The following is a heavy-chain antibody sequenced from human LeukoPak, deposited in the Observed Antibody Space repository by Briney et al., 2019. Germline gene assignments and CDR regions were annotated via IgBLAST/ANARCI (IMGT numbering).Heavy chain of an antibody. J-gene: IGHJ4*02. CDR2: TYYRSKWYN. CDR1: GDSFSSYSAA. CDR3: ARVGEYCSGGSCYSLGFDY. Sequence: SHTLSLTCALSGDSFSSYSAAWHWITQSPSLGLPWLGRTYYRSKWYNDYAVSVKSRITINPDTSKNQFSLQLNSVTPEDTAVYYCARVGEYCSGGSCYSLGFDYWGQGTLVTVSS. V-gene: IGHV6-1*01. D-gene: IGHD2-15*01.